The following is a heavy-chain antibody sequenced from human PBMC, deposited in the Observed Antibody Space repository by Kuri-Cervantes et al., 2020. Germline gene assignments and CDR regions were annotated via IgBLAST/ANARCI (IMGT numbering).Heavy chain of an antibody. CDR2: IYTSGST. D-gene: IGHD3-22*01. Sequence: SETLSLTCAVYGVSFSGYYWSWIRQPAGKGLEWIGRIYTSGSTNYNPSLKSRVTISVDTSKNQFSLKLSYVTAADTAVYYCARGGWDSSGYWGYWGQGTLVTVSS. CDR1: GVSFSGYY. V-gene: IGHV4-59*10. CDR3: ARGGWDSSGYWGY. J-gene: IGHJ4*02.